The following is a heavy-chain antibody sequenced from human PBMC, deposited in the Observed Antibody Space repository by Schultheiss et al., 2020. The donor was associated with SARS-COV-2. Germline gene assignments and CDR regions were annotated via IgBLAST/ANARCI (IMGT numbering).Heavy chain of an antibody. Sequence: SETLSLTCTVSGGSISSSSYYWGWIRQPPGKGLEWIGSIYYSGSTYYNPSLKSRVTISVDTSKNQFSLKLSSVTAADTAVYYCARGGGIAAPWGQGTLVTVSS. J-gene: IGHJ5*02. CDR2: IYYSGST. D-gene: IGHD6-13*01. CDR3: ARGGGIAAP. CDR1: GGSISSSSYY. V-gene: IGHV4-39*01.